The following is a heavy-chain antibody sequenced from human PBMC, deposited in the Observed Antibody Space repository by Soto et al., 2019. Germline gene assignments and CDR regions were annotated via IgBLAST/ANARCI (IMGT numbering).Heavy chain of an antibody. D-gene: IGHD6-19*01. CDR3: AKRHSSGWYELDY. J-gene: IGHJ4*02. V-gene: IGHV3-23*01. Sequence: EVQLLESGGGLVQPGGSLRLSCAASGFTFSSYAMSWVPQAPGRGLEWVSSISGSGGSTYYADSVKGRFTISRDNSKNTLYLQMNSLRAEDTAVYYCAKRHSSGWYELDYWGQGTLVTVSS. CDR2: ISGSGGST. CDR1: GFTFSSYA.